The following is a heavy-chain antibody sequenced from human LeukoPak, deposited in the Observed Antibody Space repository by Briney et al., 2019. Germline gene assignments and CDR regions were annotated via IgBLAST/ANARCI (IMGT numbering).Heavy chain of an antibody. CDR3: ATLGGHSLAAPNGY. J-gene: IGHJ4*02. V-gene: IGHV1-2*02. CDR2: INPKNGGT. Sequence: ASVKVSRKTSGYTFTDSFMHWVRQAPGLELEWMGWINPKNGGTTYAQRLQGRVTMTIVTSVTTAYMELTRLTSDDTAVYYCATLGGHSLAAPNGYWGQGTLVTVSS. D-gene: IGHD3-16*01. CDR1: GYTFTDSF.